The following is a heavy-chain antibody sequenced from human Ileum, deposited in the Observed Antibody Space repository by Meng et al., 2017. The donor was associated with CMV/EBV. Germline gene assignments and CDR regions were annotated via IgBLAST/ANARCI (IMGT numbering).Heavy chain of an antibody. CDR1: GFTFSTYA. D-gene: IGHD6-6*01. V-gene: IGHV3-30*04. Sequence: GESLKISCAASGFTFSTYAMSWVRQAPGKGLEWVAHVSFDGRNQYYADSMKGRFTVSRDNSKNTLYLQMKSLRTEDTAVYYCTKDQWGSSSSLTGMDVWGQGTTVTVSS. CDR2: VSFDGRNQ. J-gene: IGHJ6*02. CDR3: TKDQWGSSSSLTGMDV.